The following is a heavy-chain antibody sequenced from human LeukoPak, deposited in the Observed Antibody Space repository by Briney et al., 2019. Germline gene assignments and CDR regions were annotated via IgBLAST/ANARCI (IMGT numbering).Heavy chain of an antibody. CDR2: IWYDGSNK. CDR3: ARDSYSSSWYSSAYNWFDP. J-gene: IGHJ5*02. D-gene: IGHD6-13*01. Sequence: GGSLRLSCAASGFTFSSYGMHWVRQAPGKGLEWVAVIWYDGSNKYYADSVKGRFTISRDNSKNTLYLQMNSLRAEDTAVYYCARDSYSSSWYSSAYNWFDPWGQGTLVTVSS. CDR1: GFTFSSYG. V-gene: IGHV3-33*01.